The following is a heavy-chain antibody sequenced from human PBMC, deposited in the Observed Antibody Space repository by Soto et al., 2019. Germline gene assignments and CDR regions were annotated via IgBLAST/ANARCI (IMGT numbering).Heavy chain of an antibody. J-gene: IGHJ4*02. Sequence: QVQLVQSGAEVKKPGSSVKVSCKASGGTFSSYAISWVRQAPGQGLEWMGGIIPIFGTANYAQKFQGRVTITADESTSTAYMELSSLRSEETAVYYCARADLGYCSGGSCYWGYWGQGTLVTVSS. CDR1: GGTFSSYA. CDR3: ARADLGYCSGGSCYWGY. V-gene: IGHV1-69*01. D-gene: IGHD2-15*01. CDR2: IIPIFGTA.